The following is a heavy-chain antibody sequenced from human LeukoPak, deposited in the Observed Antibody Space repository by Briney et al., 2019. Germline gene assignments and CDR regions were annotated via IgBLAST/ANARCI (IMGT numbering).Heavy chain of an antibody. CDR3: AGRGQRYFRD. V-gene: IGHV4-4*08. CDR1: GDSISSYY. CDR2: IYRIGNT. J-gene: IGHJ1*01. Sequence: PSETLSLTCSVSGDSISSYYWSWIRQPPGKGLEWIGYIYRIGNTDYNPSLKSRVTISLDTSKNQLSLNLTSVTAADTAVYYCAGRGQRYFRDWGQGTLVTVSS.